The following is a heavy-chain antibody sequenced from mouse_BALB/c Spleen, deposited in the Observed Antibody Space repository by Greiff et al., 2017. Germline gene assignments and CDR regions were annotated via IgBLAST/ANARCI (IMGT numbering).Heavy chain of an antibody. CDR1: GYTFTDYE. CDR3: TRVGKAFDY. D-gene: IGHD2-1*01. J-gene: IGHJ2*01. CDR2: IDPETGGT. Sequence: VQLQQSGAELVRPGASVTLSCKASGYTFTDYEMHWVKQTPVHGLEWIGAIDPETGGTAYNQKFKGKATLTADKSSSTAYMELRSLTSEDSAVYYCTRVGKAFDYWGQGTTLTVSS. V-gene: IGHV1-15*01.